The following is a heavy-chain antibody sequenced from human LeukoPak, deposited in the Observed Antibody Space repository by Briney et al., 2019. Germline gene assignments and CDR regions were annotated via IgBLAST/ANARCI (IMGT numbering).Heavy chain of an antibody. J-gene: IGHJ4*02. V-gene: IGHV1-69*05. CDR2: IIPIFGTA. CDR3: AKPPLDYYDSSGYVDY. CDR1: GGTFSSYA. Sequence: VASVKVSCKASGGTFSSYAISWVRQAPGQGLEWMGRIIPIFGTANYAQKFQGRVTITTDESTSTAYMELSSLRSEDTAVYYCAKPPLDYYDSSGYVDYWGQGTLVTVSS. D-gene: IGHD3-22*01.